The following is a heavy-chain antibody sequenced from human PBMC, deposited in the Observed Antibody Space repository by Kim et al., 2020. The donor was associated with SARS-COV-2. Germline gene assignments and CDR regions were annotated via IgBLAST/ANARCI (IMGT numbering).Heavy chain of an antibody. D-gene: IGHD3-10*01. CDR3: AKAQLLWFGESPSGPLSFNY. J-gene: IGHJ4*02. V-gene: IGHV3-23*01. Sequence: FTISRDNSKNTLYLQMNSLRAEDTAVYYCAKAQLLWFGESPSGPLSFNYWGQGTLVTVSS.